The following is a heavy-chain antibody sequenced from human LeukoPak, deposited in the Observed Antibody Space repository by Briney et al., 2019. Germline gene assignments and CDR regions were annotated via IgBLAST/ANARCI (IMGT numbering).Heavy chain of an antibody. CDR3: ARLRYSSGGAFDI. V-gene: IGHV4-39*01. Sequence: SETLSLTCTVSGGSISSSSYYWGWIRQPPGKGLEWIGSIYYSGSTYYNPSLKSRVTISVDTSKNQFSLKLSSVTAADTAVYYCARLRYSSGGAFDIWGQGTMVTVSS. CDR2: IYYSGST. D-gene: IGHD6-25*01. J-gene: IGHJ3*02. CDR1: GGSISSSSYY.